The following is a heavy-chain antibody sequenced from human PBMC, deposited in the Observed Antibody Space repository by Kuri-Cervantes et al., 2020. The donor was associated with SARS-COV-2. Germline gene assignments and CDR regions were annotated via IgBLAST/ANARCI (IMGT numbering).Heavy chain of an antibody. CDR3: ASHPWGLIPDYFDY. J-gene: IGHJ4*02. CDR1: GESFSGYY. V-gene: IGHV4-34*01. CDR2: VNHRGST. D-gene: IGHD3-16*01. Sequence: SETLSLTCAFYGESFSGYYWNWIRQSPGKGLEWIGEVNHRGSTNYNPSLKSRVTISVDTSSKQFSLHLGSVTAADTAVYYCASHPWGLIPDYFDYWGQGTLVTVSS.